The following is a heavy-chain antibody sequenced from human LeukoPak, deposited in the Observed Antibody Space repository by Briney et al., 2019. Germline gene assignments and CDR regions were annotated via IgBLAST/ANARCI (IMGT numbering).Heavy chain of an antibody. CDR3: ARDSSSSEDY. CDR2: IYYSGST. Sequence: PSETLSLTCTVSGGSISSTTYHWGWIRQPPGKGLEWIGSIYYSGSTYYNPSLKSRVTISVDTSKNQFSLKLSSVTAADTAVYYCARDSSSSEDYWGQGTLVTVSS. J-gene: IGHJ4*02. V-gene: IGHV4-39*02. D-gene: IGHD6-6*01. CDR1: GGSISSTTYH.